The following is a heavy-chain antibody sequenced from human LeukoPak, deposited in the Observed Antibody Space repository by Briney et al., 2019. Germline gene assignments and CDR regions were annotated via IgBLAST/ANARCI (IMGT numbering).Heavy chain of an antibody. V-gene: IGHV3-30*02. D-gene: IGHD6-19*01. CDR1: GFTFSSYG. CDR3: ARAPPRPGRTYSSGWSA. CDR2: IRYDGSNK. J-gene: IGHJ5*02. Sequence: GGSLRLSCAASGFTFSSYGMHWVRQAPGKGLEWVAFIRYDGSNKYYADSVKGRFTISRDNSKNTLYLQMNSLRAEDTAVYYCARAPPRPGRTYSSGWSAWGQGTLVTVSS.